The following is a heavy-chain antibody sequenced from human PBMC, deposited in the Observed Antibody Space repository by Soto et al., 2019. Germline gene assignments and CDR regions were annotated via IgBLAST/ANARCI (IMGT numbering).Heavy chain of an antibody. CDR1: GFTFSSHG. D-gene: IGHD1-20*01. V-gene: IGHV3-33*01. J-gene: IGHJ6*02. CDR3: AREARHITPFNGVDV. Sequence: QVQLVESGGGVVQPGRSLRLSCAASGFTFSSHGMHWVRQAPGKGLEWVAVIWYDGSSKYYADSVKGRFTISRDNSKNTLYLQINSLRAEDTAVYYCAREARHITPFNGVDVWGQGTTVTVSS. CDR2: IWYDGSSK.